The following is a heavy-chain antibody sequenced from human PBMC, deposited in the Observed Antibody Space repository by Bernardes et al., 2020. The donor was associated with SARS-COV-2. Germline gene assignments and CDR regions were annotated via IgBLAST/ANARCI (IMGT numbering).Heavy chain of an antibody. CDR2: IYPGDSDT. Sequence: GEYLKSSCNGSRYSFTRYWIGWMRTIPGKGLEWLGIIYPGDSDTKYSPTFQGQVTISADKSISTAYLQLSSLKASDTAIYYCARHLRYSSSWYYYYGMDVWGQGTTVTVSS. CDR3: ARHLRYSSSWYYYYGMDV. CDR1: RYSFTRYW. D-gene: IGHD6-13*01. J-gene: IGHJ6*02. V-gene: IGHV5-51*01.